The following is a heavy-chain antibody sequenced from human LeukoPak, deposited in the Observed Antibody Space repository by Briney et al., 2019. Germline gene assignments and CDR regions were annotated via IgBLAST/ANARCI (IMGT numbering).Heavy chain of an antibody. Sequence: GGSLRLSCAASGFTFDDYGMSWVRQAPGKGLEWVSGINWNGGSTGYADSVKGRFTISRDNAKNSLYLQMNSLRAEDTALYYCARTGGYDSKDAFDIWGQGTMVAVSS. D-gene: IGHD5-12*01. V-gene: IGHV3-20*04. CDR2: INWNGGST. CDR3: ARTGGYDSKDAFDI. CDR1: GFTFDDYG. J-gene: IGHJ3*02.